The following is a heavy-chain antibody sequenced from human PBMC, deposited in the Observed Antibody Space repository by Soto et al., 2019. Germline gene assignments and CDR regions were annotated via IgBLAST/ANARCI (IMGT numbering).Heavy chain of an antibody. CDR1: GFTFSSYG. Sequence: GGSLRLSCAASGFTFSSYGMHWVRQAPGKGLEWVAVISYDGSNKYYADSVKGRFTISRDNSKNTLYLQMNSLRAEDTAVYYCAKDPTPQYYDFWSGYYEYYWGQGTLVTVSS. CDR3: AKDPTPQYYDFWSGYYEYY. CDR2: ISYDGSNK. D-gene: IGHD3-3*01. J-gene: IGHJ4*02. V-gene: IGHV3-30*18.